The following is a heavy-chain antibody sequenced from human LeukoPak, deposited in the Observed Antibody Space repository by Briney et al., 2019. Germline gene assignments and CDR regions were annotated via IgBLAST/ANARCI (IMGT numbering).Heavy chain of an antibody. V-gene: IGHV1-46*01. J-gene: IGHJ4*02. Sequence: ASVKVSCKASGYTFTSYYMHRVRQAPGQGLEWMGIINPSGGSTSYAQKFQGRVTMTRDTSTSTVYIELSSLRSEDTAVYYCASHDYGGNSGGVSGYWGQGTLVTVSS. CDR3: ASHDYGGNSGGVSGY. D-gene: IGHD4-23*01. CDR1: GYTFTSYY. CDR2: INPSGGST.